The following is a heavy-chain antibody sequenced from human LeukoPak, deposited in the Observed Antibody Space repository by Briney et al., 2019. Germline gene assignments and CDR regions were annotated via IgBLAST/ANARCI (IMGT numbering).Heavy chain of an antibody. CDR2: INHSGST. Sequence: SGPTLVKPTQTLTLTCTFAGFSLTTSGGGVGWIRQPPGKGLEWIGEINHSGSTNYNPPLKSRVTISVDTSKNQFSLKLSSVTAADTAVYYCAREWGDSGYDLGEFDYWGQGTMVTVSS. CDR3: AREWGDSGYDLGEFDY. V-gene: IGHV4-39*07. J-gene: IGHJ4*02. D-gene: IGHD5-12*01. CDR1: GFSLTTSGG.